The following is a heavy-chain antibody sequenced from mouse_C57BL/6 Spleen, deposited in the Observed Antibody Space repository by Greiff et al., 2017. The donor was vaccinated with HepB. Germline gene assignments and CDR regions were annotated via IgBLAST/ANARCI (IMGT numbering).Heavy chain of an antibody. CDR1: GFTFSSYA. CDR2: ISSGGDYI. J-gene: IGHJ2*01. V-gene: IGHV5-9-1*02. CDR3: KFSHYYGSTYFDY. Sequence: EVKLMESGEGLVKPGGSLKLSCAASGFTFSSYAMSWVRQTPEKRLEWVAYISSGGDYIYYADTVKGRFTISRDNARNTLYLQMSSLKSEDTAMYYCKFSHYYGSTYFDYWGQGTTLTVSS. D-gene: IGHD1-1*01.